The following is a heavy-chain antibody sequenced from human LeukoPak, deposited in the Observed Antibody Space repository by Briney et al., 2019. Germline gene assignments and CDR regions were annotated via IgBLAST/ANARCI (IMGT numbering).Heavy chain of an antibody. CDR1: GYTFTSYG. CDR2: ISAYNGNT. Sequence: GASVKVSCKASGYTFTSYGISWVQQAPGQGLEWMGWISAYNGNTNYAQKLQGRVTMTTDTSTSAAYMELRSLRSDDTAVYYCAREDLSQHYDILTGYYEDYYYYGMDVWGQGTTVTVS. CDR3: AREDLSQHYDILTGYYEDYYYYGMDV. J-gene: IGHJ6*02. D-gene: IGHD3-9*01. V-gene: IGHV1-18*01.